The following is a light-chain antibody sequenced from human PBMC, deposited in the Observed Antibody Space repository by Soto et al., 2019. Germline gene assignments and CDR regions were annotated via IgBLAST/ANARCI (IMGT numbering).Light chain of an antibody. CDR3: CSYAGSYTGV. J-gene: IGLJ2*01. CDR2: DVS. V-gene: IGLV2-11*01. Sequence: QSALTQPRSVYGSPGQSVTICCTGTSSDVGGYNYVSWYQQHPGKAPKLMIYDVSKRPSGVPDRFYGSKSGNTASLTISGLQAEDEADYYCCSYAGSYTGVFGGGTKLTVL. CDR1: SSDVGGYNY.